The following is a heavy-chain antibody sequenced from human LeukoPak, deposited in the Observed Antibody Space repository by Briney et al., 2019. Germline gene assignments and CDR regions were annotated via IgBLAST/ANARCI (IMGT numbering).Heavy chain of an antibody. CDR3: ARLTNILTGYYTAFFDS. V-gene: IGHV4-34*01. Sequence: SETLSLTCAVYGGSFSNYYWSWIRQPPGKGLEWIGEINHSGNTNYNPSLKSRVTISVDMSKNQFSLRLISVTAAGTAVYYCARLTNILTGYYTAFFDSWGHGSRLTVSS. CDR1: GGSFSNYY. CDR2: INHSGNT. D-gene: IGHD3-9*01. J-gene: IGHJ4*01.